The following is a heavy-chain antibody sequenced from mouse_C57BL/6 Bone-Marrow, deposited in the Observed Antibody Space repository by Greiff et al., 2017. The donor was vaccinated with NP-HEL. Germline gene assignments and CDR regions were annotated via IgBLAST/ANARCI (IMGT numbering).Heavy chain of an antibody. D-gene: IGHD3-3*01. J-gene: IGHJ4*01. CDR1: GFTFSSYG. Sequence: EVHLVESGGDLVKPGGSLKLSCAASGFTFSSYGLSWVRQTPDKRLEWVATISSCGSYTYYLDSVKGRFTFSRDNAKNTRYLQMSSLKSEDTAMDDCERHGRPRDYYSMDYWGQGTSVTVSS. CDR2: ISSCGSYT. V-gene: IGHV5-6*01. CDR3: ERHGRPRDYYSMDY.